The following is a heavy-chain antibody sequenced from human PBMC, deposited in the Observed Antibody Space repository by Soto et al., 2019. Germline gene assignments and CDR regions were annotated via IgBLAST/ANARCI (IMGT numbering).Heavy chain of an antibody. V-gene: IGHV3-23*01. D-gene: IGHD3-3*01. CDR1: GFTLSSSA. CDR2: ISSSGGST. J-gene: IGHJ4*02. Sequence: GGSLRLSCAASGFTLSSSAMSWVRQAPGKGLEWVSAISSSGGSTKYADSVKGRFTISRDNSKNTLYLQMNSLRAEDTAVYYCANVPCFGVVNGVLYFDYWGQGTLVTVSS. CDR3: ANVPCFGVVNGVLYFDY.